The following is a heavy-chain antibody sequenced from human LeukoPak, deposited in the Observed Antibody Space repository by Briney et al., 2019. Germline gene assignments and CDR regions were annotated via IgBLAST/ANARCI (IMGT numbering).Heavy chain of an antibody. D-gene: IGHD5-24*01. Sequence: GGSLRLSCAASGFTVSSNYMSWVRQAPGKGLEWVSVIYSGGSTYYADSVKGRFTISRDNSKNTLYLQMNSLRAEDTAVYYCAKDRWGEGVYYGMDVWGQGTTVTVSS. CDR3: AKDRWGEGVYYGMDV. CDR1: GFTVSSNY. CDR2: IYSGGST. J-gene: IGHJ6*02. V-gene: IGHV3-66*01.